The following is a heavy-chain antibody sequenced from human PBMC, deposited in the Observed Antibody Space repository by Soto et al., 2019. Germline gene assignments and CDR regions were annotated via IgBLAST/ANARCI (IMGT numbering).Heavy chain of an antibody. V-gene: IGHV1-18*01. CDR2: ISAYNGNT. Sequence: ASVKVSCKASGYTFTSYGISWVRQAPGQGLEWMGWISAYNGNTNYAQKLQGRVTMTTDTSTSTAYMELRSLRSDDTAVYYCAREVHVATVTTYAFDSWGQGTRVTVAS. D-gene: IGHD4-17*01. J-gene: IGHJ3*02. CDR1: GYTFTSYG. CDR3: AREVHVATVTTYAFDS.